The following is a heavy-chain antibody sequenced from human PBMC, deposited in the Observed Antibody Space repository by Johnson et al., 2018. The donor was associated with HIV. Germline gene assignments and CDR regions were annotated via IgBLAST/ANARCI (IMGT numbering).Heavy chain of an antibody. CDR3: ASVDAFDI. CDR2: ISWNSGSI. V-gene: IGHV3-9*01. Sequence: LVESGGGLVQPGRSLRLSCAASGFTFDDYAMHWVRQAPGKGLEWVSGISWNSGSIGYAYSVKGRFTISRDNAKNSLYLQMNSLRAEDTAVYYCASVDAFDIWGQGTMVTVFS. CDR1: GFTFDDYA. J-gene: IGHJ3*02.